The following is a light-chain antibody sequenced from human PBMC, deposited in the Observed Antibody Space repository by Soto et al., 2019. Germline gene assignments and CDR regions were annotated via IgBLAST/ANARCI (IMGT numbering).Light chain of an antibody. CDR1: NLDIKS. Sequence: SYELTQPPSVSVAPGQTARITGGGNNLDIKSVHWDQQKPGQAPVLVVYDDGDRTTGIPERFSGSKSGNTATLTTSRVEAGDEDNYYCQVWDTTNPVIFGGGTKLTVL. CDR3: QVWDTTNPVI. CDR2: DDG. J-gene: IGLJ2*01. V-gene: IGLV3-21*02.